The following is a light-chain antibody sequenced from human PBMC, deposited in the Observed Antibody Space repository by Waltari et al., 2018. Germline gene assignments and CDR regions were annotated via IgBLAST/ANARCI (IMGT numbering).Light chain of an antibody. Sequence: DIQMTQSPSTLYASVGDRIPVTCRASQSVSGWLAWYQQKPGKAPNLLIYKASTLESGVPSRFSGSGSGTEFTLTISSLQPDDFATYYCQEYSTYSRTFGQGTKVEIK. V-gene: IGKV1-5*03. CDR3: QEYSTYSRT. J-gene: IGKJ1*01. CDR2: KAS. CDR1: QSVSGW.